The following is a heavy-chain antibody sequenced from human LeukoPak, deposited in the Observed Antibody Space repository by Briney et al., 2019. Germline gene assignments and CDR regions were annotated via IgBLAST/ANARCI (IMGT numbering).Heavy chain of an antibody. CDR1: GGSISSSSYY. J-gene: IGHJ4*02. V-gene: IGHV4-39*07. Sequence: PSETLSLTCTVSGGSISSSSYYWGWIRQPPGKGLEWIGSIYYSGSTYYNPSLKSRVTISVDTSKNQFSLKLSSVTAADTPVYYCARYRFPPKYYFDYWGQGTLVTVSS. D-gene: IGHD3-16*02. CDR2: IYYSGST. CDR3: ARYRFPPKYYFDY.